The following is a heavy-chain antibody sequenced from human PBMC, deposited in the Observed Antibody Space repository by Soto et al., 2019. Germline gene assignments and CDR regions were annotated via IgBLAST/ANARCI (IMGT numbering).Heavy chain of an antibody. Sequence: SETLSLTCTVSRASVRSYYWSWIRQSPGKGLEWIGYISNSGRTNYNPSLRSRVTISADTSENQFSLEMNSVTAADTAVYYCARVGYTYGYMGLVDYWGQGAPVTVSS. D-gene: IGHD5-18*01. CDR1: RASVRSYY. V-gene: IGHV4-59*02. J-gene: IGHJ4*02. CDR2: ISNSGRT. CDR3: ARVGYTYGYMGLVDY.